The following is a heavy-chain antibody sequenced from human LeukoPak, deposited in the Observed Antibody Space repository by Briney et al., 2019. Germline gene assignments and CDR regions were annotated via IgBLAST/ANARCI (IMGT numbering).Heavy chain of an antibody. CDR1: GGSISSYY. CDR3: ARQSWYYYDSSGYSDD. D-gene: IGHD3-22*01. V-gene: IGHV4-59*01. Sequence: SETLSLTCTVSGGSISSYYWSWIRQPPGKGLEWIGYIYYSGSTNYNPSLKSRVTISVDTSKNQFSLKLSSVTAADTAVYYCARQSWYYYDSSGYSDDWGQGTLVTVSS. CDR2: IYYSGST. J-gene: IGHJ4*02.